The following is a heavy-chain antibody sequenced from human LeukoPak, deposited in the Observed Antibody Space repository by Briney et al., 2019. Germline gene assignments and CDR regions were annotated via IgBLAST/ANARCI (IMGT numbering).Heavy chain of an antibody. CDR2: ISWNSGSI. J-gene: IGHJ4*02. CDR1: GFTFDDYA. CDR3: AKVSSGWYSGFDY. V-gene: IGHV3-9*01. D-gene: IGHD6-19*01. Sequence: GRSLRLSCAASGFTFDDYATHWVRQAPGKGLEWVSGISWNSGSIGYADSVKGRFTISRDNAKNSLYLQMNSLRAEDTALYYCAKVSSGWYSGFDYWGQGTLVTVSS.